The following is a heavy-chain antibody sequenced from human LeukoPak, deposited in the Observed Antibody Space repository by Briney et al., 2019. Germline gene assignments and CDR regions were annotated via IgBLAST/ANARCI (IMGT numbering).Heavy chain of an antibody. Sequence: ASVKVSCKASGGTFSSYAISWVRQAPGQGLEWMGGIIPIFGTANYAQKFQGRVTITTDESTSTAYMELSSLRSEDTAVHYCARGGGDLFYYYMDVWGKGTTVTVSS. CDR1: GGTFSSYA. D-gene: IGHD2-21*02. CDR3: ARGGGDLFYYYMDV. J-gene: IGHJ6*03. CDR2: IIPIFGTA. V-gene: IGHV1-69*05.